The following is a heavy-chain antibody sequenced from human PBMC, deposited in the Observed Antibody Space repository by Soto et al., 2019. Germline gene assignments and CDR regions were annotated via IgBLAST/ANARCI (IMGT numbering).Heavy chain of an antibody. J-gene: IGHJ3*02. Sequence: QVQLVQSGAEVKNPGSSVRVSCKASGGTFSSYALTWLRQAPGQGLESMGGIIPIFATTNYAQKFQGRLTITADETTSTAYMELSSLTPEDTAVYYCARPSRPAGLHSYDDIGYGDAFEIWGQGTVVTVSS. CDR3: ARPSRPAGLHSYDDIGYGDAFEI. D-gene: IGHD3-22*01. CDR2: IIPIFATT. CDR1: GGTFSSYA. V-gene: IGHV1-69*01.